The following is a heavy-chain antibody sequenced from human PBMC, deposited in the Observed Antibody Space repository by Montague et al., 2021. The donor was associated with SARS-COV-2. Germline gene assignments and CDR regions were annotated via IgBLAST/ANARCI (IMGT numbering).Heavy chain of an antibody. J-gene: IGHJ6*02. CDR1: GFTFSSYR. CDR2: ISSSSTTI. V-gene: IGHV3-48*04. CDR3: ARGGNLWDSSGYYREGYFYGMDV. Sequence: SLRLSYAASGFTFSSYRMNWVRQAPGKGLEWVSYISSSSTTIYYADSVKGRFTISRDNAKNSLYLQVNSLRAEDTVVYYCARGGNLWDSSGYYREGYFYGMDVWGQGTAVTVSS. D-gene: IGHD3-22*01.